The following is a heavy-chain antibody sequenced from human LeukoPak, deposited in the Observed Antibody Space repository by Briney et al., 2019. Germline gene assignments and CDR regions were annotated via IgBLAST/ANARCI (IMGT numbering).Heavy chain of an antibody. J-gene: IGHJ4*02. CDR1: GFTFSSYS. Sequence: QPGGSLRLSCAASGFTFSSYSMNWVRQAPGEGLEWFSYISSSSSTIYYADSVKGRFTISRDNAKNSLYLQMNSLRAEDTAVYYCARDSMVRGVIPFGYWGQGTLVTVSS. V-gene: IGHV3-48*01. CDR2: ISSSSSTI. CDR3: ARDSMVRGVIPFGY. D-gene: IGHD3-10*01.